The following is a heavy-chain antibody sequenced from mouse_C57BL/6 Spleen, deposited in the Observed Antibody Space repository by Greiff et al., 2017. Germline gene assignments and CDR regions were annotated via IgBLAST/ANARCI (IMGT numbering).Heavy chain of an antibody. Sequence: DVMLVESGGGLVKPGGSLKLSCAASGFTFSDYGMHWVRQAPEKGLEWVAYISSGSSTIYYADTVKGRFTISRDNAKNTPFLQITSLRSEDTAMFYCARDGDGYFGYAMDYWGQGTSVTVSS. D-gene: IGHD2-3*01. CDR1: GFTFSDYG. CDR2: ISSGSSTI. J-gene: IGHJ4*01. CDR3: ARDGDGYFGYAMDY. V-gene: IGHV5-17*01.